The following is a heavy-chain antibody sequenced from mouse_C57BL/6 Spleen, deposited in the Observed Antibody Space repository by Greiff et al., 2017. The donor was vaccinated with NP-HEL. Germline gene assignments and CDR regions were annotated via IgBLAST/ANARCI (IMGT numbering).Heavy chain of an antibody. D-gene: IGHD2-3*01. CDR3: ARHAGRWSYFDY. CDR1: GFSLTSYG. V-gene: IGHV2-6-1*01. CDR2: IWSDGST. Sequence: VKLKESGPGLVAPSQSLSITCTVSGFSLTSYGVHWVRQPPGKGLEWLVVIWSDGSTTYNSALKSRLSISKDNSKSQVFLKMNSLQTDDTAMYYCARHAGRWSYFDYWGQGTTLTVSS. J-gene: IGHJ2*01.